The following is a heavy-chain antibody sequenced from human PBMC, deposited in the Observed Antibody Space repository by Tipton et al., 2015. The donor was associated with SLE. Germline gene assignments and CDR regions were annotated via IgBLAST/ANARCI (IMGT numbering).Heavy chain of an antibody. CDR2: MNPNSGGT. CDR1: GYTFTDYY. V-gene: IGHV1-2*02. Sequence: QVQLVQSGAEVKKPGASVKVSCKASGYTFTDYYLHWVRQAPGQGLEWMGWMNPNSGGTEYAQRFQGRVTMTRDTSISTAYMEMRRLNSDDTAVYFCARGPFSLEVLPSAPMDYWGQGTLVTVSS. D-gene: IGHD2/OR15-2a*01. J-gene: IGHJ4*02. CDR3: ARGPFSLEVLPSAPMDY.